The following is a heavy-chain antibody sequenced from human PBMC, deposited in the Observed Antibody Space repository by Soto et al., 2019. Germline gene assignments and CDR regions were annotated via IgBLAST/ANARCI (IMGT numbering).Heavy chain of an antibody. CDR2: ISYDGSNK. V-gene: IGHV3-30*18. D-gene: IGHD2-2*01. J-gene: IGHJ6*02. CDR3: AKEMAIVVVPAAIGYYYYGMDV. Sequence: GGSLRLSCAASGFTFSSYGMHWVRQAPGKGLEWVAVISYDGSNKYYADSVKGRFTISRDNSKNTLYLQMNSLRAEDTAVYYCAKEMAIVVVPAAIGYYYYGMDVWGQGTXVTVSS. CDR1: GFTFSSYG.